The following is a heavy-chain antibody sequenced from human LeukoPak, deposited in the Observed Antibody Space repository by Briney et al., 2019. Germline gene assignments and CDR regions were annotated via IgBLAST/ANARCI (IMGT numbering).Heavy chain of an antibody. D-gene: IGHD3-22*01. CDR2: IKTRSDGGTT. CDR3: ARGSTGIYYDSSGIDY. V-gene: IGHV3-15*07. Sequence: GGSLRLSCTVSGFTFYNTWMNWVRRAPGKGLEWVGRIKTRSDGGTTDYAAPIKGRFTISRDDSKNTLFLQMNSLKTEDTAVYYCARGSTGIYYDSSGIDYWGQGTLVTVSS. CDR1: GFTFYNTW. J-gene: IGHJ4*02.